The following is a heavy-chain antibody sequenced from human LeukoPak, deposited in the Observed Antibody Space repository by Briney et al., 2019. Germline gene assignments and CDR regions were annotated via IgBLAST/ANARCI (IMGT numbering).Heavy chain of an antibody. CDR3: AKDDYGGNAGI. CDR1: GGSISSYY. CDR2: IYTSGST. D-gene: IGHD4-23*01. J-gene: IGHJ4*02. V-gene: IGHV4-4*07. Sequence: SETLSLICTVSGGSISSYYWLWIRQPAGKGLEWIGRIYTSGSTNYNPSLKSRVTMSVDTSKDQFSLKLSSVTAADTAVYYCAKDDYGGNAGIWGQGTLVTVSS.